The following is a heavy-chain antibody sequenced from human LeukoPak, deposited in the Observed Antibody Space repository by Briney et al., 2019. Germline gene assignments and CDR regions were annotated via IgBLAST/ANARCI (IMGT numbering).Heavy chain of an antibody. CDR1: GFTLSGSA. J-gene: IGHJ2*01. V-gene: IGHV3-73*01. D-gene: IGHD6-13*01. Sequence: GGSLRLSCAASGFTLSGSAMHWVRQASGKGREWVGGIRDRANSYAPVYAASVTGRITISREDSKNTAYLQMSSLKIEDAAVYYCSRFDSSSHGFFDVWGRGTLVTVS. CDR3: SRFDSSSHGFFDV. CDR2: IRDRANSYAP.